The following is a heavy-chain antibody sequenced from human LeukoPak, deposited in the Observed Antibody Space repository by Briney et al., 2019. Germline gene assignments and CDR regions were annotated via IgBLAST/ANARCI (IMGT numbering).Heavy chain of an antibody. CDR1: GFTVSRNY. Sequence: GGSLRLSCAASGFTVSRNYMSWVRQAPGKGLEWGSLIYSGGSTYYADSVKGRFTISRDNSKNTLYLQMNSLRAEDTAVYYCARFYCGGDCYAGYFDYWGQGTLVTVSS. CDR2: IYSGGST. CDR3: ARFYCGGDCYAGYFDY. D-gene: IGHD2-21*02. V-gene: IGHV3-53*01. J-gene: IGHJ4*02.